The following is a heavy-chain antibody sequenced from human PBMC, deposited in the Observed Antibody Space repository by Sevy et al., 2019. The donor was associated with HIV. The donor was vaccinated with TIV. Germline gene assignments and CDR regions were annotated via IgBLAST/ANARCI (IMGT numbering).Heavy chain of an antibody. J-gene: IGHJ4*02. CDR3: AREGCTKPHDY. CDR2: FSFGCGEI. D-gene: IGHD2-8*01. V-gene: IGHV3-23*01. CDR1: GFTFSKYS. Sequence: GGSLRLSCAASGFTFSKYSMSWVRQPPGKGLEWVSTFSFGCGEINYANSVKVRLTISRDNSKSSVYLQMTNLRPEDTAVYYCAREGCTKPHDYWGQGTLVTVSS.